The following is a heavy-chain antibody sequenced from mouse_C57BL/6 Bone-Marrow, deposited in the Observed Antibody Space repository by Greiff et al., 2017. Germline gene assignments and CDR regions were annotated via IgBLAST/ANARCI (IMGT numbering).Heavy chain of an antibody. V-gene: IGHV1-64*01. D-gene: IGHD1-1*01. CDR1: GYTFTSYW. J-gene: IGHJ4*01. CDR3: ARRRDYYYGRSYVDDAMDY. Sequence: QVQLQQPGAELVKPGASVKLSCKASGYTFTSYWMHWVKQRPGQGLEWIGMIHPNSGSTNYNEKFKSKATLTVDKSSSTAYMHLSSLTSEDSAVYYWARRRDYYYGRSYVDDAMDYWGQGTSVTVSS. CDR2: IHPNSGST.